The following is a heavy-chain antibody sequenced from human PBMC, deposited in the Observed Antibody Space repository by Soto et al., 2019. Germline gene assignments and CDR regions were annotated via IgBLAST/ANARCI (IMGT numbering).Heavy chain of an antibody. CDR3: VKRSPSRRGRHSPILAC. J-gene: IGHJ4*02. V-gene: IGHV3-23*01. D-gene: IGHD3-3*01. Sequence: AGSLRHSCSASGLSLCDYAMSGLRQAPGKGLEWVSVISESGGSTHYADSGRGRLTVSRDNSENSLSLRMNSLRHEDTAVYLCVKRSPSRRGRHSPILACWGQG. CDR1: GLSLCDYA. CDR2: ISESGGST.